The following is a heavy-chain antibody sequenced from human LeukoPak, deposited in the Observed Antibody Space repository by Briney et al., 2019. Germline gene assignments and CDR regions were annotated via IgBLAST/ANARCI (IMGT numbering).Heavy chain of an antibody. CDR3: ARAGWLRLMPFDY. J-gene: IGHJ4*02. CDR1: GFTFSSYA. V-gene: IGHV3-30*04. CDR2: ISYDGSNK. D-gene: IGHD5-12*01. Sequence: GGSLRLSCAASGFTFSSYAMHWVRQAPGKGLEWVAVISYDGSNKYYADSVKGRFTISRDSSKNTLYLQMNSLRAEDTAVYYCARAGWLRLMPFDYWGQGTLVTVSS.